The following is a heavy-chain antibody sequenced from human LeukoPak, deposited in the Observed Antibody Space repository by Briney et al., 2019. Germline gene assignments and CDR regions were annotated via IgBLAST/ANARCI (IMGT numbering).Heavy chain of an antibody. V-gene: IGHV1-18*01. J-gene: IGHJ4*02. CDR2: ISAYNGNT. CDR1: GYTFTSYG. D-gene: IGHD3-16*01. CDR3: ARDDDAFDY. Sequence: ASVNVSCKSSGYTFTSYGISWVRQAPGQGLGRMGWISAYNGNTNYAQKLQGRVTMTTDTSTSTAYMELRSMRSDDKAVYYCARDDDAFDYWGQGTLVTVSS.